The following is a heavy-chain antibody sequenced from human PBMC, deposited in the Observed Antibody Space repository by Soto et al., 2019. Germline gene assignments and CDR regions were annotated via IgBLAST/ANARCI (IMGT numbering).Heavy chain of an antibody. CDR1: GYSFSTYD. CDR2: MNPSSGHT. Sequence: ASVKVSCKASGYSFSTYDIYWVRQATGQGLEWMGWMNPSSGHTGYAQKFQGRVSLSRDTSISTAYMELGSLRSEDTAVYYCARGHYDFWSKYYGMDVWGQGTTVTVSS. CDR3: ARGHYDFWSKYYGMDV. J-gene: IGHJ6*02. D-gene: IGHD3-3*01. V-gene: IGHV1-8*01.